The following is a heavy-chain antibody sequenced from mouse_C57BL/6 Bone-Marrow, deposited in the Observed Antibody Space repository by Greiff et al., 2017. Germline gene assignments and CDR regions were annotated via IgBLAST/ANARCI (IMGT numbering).Heavy chain of an antibody. CDR3: ARSLYYGSPAWFAY. V-gene: IGHV1-18*01. D-gene: IGHD1-1*01. Sequence: EVQLQQSGPELVKPGASVKIPCKASGYTFTDYNMDWVKQSHGKSLEWIGDINPNNGGTIYNQKFKGKATLTVDKSSSTAYMELRSLTSEDTAVYYCARSLYYGSPAWFAYWGQGTLVTVSA. CDR1: GYTFTDYN. J-gene: IGHJ3*01. CDR2: INPNNGGT.